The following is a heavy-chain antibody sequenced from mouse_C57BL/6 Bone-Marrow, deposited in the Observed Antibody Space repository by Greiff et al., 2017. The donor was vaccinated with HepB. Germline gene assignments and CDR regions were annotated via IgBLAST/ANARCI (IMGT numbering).Heavy chain of an antibody. CDR2: IYPGNSDT. D-gene: IGHD1-1*01. V-gene: IGHV1-5*01. CDR1: GYTFTSYW. CDR3: TREAYYYGSSRFDY. Sequence: EVQLQQSGTVLARPGASVKMSCKTSGYTFTSYWMHWVKQRPGQGLEWIGAIYPGNSDTSYNQKFKGKAKLTAVTSASTAYMELSSLTNEDSAVYYCTREAYYYGSSRFDYWGQGTTLTVSS. J-gene: IGHJ2*01.